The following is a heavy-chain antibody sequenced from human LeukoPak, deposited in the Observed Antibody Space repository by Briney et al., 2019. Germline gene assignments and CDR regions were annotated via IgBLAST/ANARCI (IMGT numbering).Heavy chain of an antibody. CDR2: ISSSGSTI. CDR3: AKGVTIFGVVTPRYYYYYMDV. CDR1: GFIFRSYE. D-gene: IGHD3-3*01. V-gene: IGHV3-48*03. J-gene: IGHJ6*03. Sequence: GGSLRLSCAASGFIFRSYEMNWVRQAPGKGLEWVSYISSSGSTIYYADSVKGRFTISRDNAKNTLYLQMNSLRAEDTAVYYCAKGVTIFGVVTPRYYYYYMDVWGKGTTVTVSS.